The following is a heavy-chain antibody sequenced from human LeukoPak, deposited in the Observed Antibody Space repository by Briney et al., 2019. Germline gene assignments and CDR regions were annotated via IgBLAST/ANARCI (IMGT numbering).Heavy chain of an antibody. CDR1: GYTFTSYG. CDR3: AKAIVVPAAIVEDAFDI. D-gene: IGHD2-2*02. V-gene: IGHV1-69*13. J-gene: IGHJ3*02. Sequence: GASVKVSCKASGYTFTSYGISWVRQAPGQGLEWMGGIIPIFGTANYAQKFQGRVTITADESTSTAYMELSSLRSEDTAVYYCAKAIVVPAAIVEDAFDIWGQGTMVTVSS. CDR2: IIPIFGTA.